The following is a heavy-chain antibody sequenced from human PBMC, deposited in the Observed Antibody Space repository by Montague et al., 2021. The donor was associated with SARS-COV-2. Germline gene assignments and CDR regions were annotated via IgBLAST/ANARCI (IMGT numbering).Heavy chain of an antibody. CDR3: ARARLYIDV. V-gene: IGHV3-7*01. J-gene: IGHJ6*03. CDR2: MKLDGSEI. Sequence: SLRLSCAASGFTFSDYWMSWVRQAPGQGLEWVAYMKLDGSEIYYVDSVKGRFTISRDNVKNSLYLQMNTLRAEDTAVYYCARARLYIDVWGMGTTVTVSS. CDR1: GFTFSDYW.